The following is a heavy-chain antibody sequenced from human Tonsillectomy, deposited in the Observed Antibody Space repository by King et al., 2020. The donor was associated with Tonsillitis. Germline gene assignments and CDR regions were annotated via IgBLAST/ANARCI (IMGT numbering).Heavy chain of an antibody. CDR1: GFTFSSYS. D-gene: IGHD6-13*01. CDR2: ISSSSSTI. V-gene: IGHV3-48*01. Sequence: QLVQSGGGLVQPGGSLRLSCAASGFTFSSYSMNWVRQAPGKGLEWVSYISSSSSTIYYAHSVKGRFTISRDNAKNSLYLQMYSLRAEDTAVYYCARDAIAAAGVIFHYWGQGTLVTVSS. J-gene: IGHJ4*02. CDR3: ARDAIAAAGVIFHY.